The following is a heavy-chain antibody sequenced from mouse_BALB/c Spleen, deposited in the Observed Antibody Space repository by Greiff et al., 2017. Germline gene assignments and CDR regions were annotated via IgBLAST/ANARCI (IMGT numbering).Heavy chain of an antibody. Sequence: EVKVVESGGGLVKPGGSLKLSCAASGFAFSSYDMSWVRQTPEKRLEWVAYISSGGGSTYYPDTVKGRFTISRDNAKNTLYLQMSSLKSEDTAMYYCANRYDRAWFAYWGQGTLVTVSA. J-gene: IGHJ3*01. CDR1: GFAFSSYD. V-gene: IGHV5-12-1*01. D-gene: IGHD2-14*01. CDR2: ISSGGGST. CDR3: ANRYDRAWFAY.